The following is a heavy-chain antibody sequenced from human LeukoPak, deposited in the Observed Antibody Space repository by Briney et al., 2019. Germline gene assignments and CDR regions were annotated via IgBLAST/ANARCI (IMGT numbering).Heavy chain of an antibody. CDR1: GGSISSSSYS. CDR2: INHSGST. J-gene: IGHJ4*02. V-gene: IGHV4-39*07. Sequence: SETLSLTCTVSGGSISSSSYSWSWIRQPPGKGLEWIGEINHSGSTNYNPSLKSRVTISVDTSKNQFSLKLSSVTAADTAVYYCARGGYNPIIYGGNSQLDYWGQGTLVTVSS. D-gene: IGHD4-23*01. CDR3: ARGGYNPIIYGGNSQLDY.